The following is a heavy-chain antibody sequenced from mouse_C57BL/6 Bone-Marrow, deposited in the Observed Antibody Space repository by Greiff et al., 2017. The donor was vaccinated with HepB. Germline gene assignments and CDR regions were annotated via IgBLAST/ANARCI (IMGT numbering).Heavy chain of an antibody. Sequence: EVMLVESVAELVRPGASVKLSCTASGFNIKNTYMHWVKQRPEQGLEWIGRIDPANGNTKYAPKFQGKATITADTSSNTAYLQLSSLTSEDTAIYYCAFPLITAVPNWYFDVWGTGTTVTVSS. CDR1: GFNIKNTY. CDR3: AFPLITAVPNWYFDV. J-gene: IGHJ1*03. CDR2: IDPANGNT. V-gene: IGHV14-3*01. D-gene: IGHD1-1*01.